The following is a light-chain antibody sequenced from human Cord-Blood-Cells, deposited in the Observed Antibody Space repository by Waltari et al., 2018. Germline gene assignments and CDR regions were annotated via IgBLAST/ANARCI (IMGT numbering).Light chain of an antibody. J-gene: IGKJ2*01. CDR3: QQYNSYT. CDR2: DAS. CDR1: QSISSL. Sequence: DIQMTQSPSTLSASVGDRVTLTCRASQSISSLLAWYQQKPGKAPKLLIYDASSLESGVPSRFSGSGSGTEFTLTISSLQPDDFATYYCQQYNSYTFGQGTKLEI. V-gene: IGKV1-5*01.